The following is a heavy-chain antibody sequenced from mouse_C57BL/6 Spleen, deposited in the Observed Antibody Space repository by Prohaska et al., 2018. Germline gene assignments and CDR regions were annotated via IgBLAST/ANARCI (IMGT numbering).Heavy chain of an antibody. Sequence: QIQLVQSGPELKKPGETVKISCKASGSTFTTYGMSWVKQAPRKGLQMMGRRNTYSGVTTYADDFKGRCAISLETSASTGYLQINNLKNEDTATYICARKGLDWYFDVWGTGTTVTVSS. CDR1: GSTFTTYG. V-gene: IGHV9-3*01. J-gene: IGHJ1*03. CDR3: ARKGLDWYFDV. D-gene: IGHD2-4*01. CDR2: RNTYSGVT.